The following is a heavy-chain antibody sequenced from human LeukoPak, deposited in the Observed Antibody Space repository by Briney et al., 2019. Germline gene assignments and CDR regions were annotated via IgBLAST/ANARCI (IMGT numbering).Heavy chain of an antibody. J-gene: IGHJ4*02. CDR2: INHSGST. CDR3: ARREDYDILTGYYADY. CDR1: GGSFSGYY. Sequence: SETLSLTCAVYGGSFSGYYWSWIRQPPGKGLEWIGEINHSGSTNYNPSLTSRVTISVDTSKNQFSLKLSSVTAADTAVYYCARREDYDILTGYYADYWGQGTLVTVSS. V-gene: IGHV4-34*01. D-gene: IGHD3-9*01.